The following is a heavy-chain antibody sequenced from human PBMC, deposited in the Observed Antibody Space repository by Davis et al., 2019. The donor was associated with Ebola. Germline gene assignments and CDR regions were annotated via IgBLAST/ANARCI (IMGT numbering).Heavy chain of an antibody. CDR2: ISYDGSNK. CDR3: ARDSYWYYDSSGRYYFDY. Sequence: PGGSLRLSCAASGFTFSSYGMHWVRQAPGKGLEWVAVISYDGSNKYYADSVKGRFTISRDNSKNTLYLQMNSLRAEDTAVYYCARDSYWYYDSSGRYYFDYWGQGTLVTVSS. V-gene: IGHV3-30*19. D-gene: IGHD3-22*01. CDR1: GFTFSSYG. J-gene: IGHJ4*02.